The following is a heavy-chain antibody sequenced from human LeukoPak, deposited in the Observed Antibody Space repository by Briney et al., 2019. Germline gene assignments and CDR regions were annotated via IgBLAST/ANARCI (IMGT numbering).Heavy chain of an antibody. Sequence: ASVKVSCKASGYTFTSYGVSWVRQAPGQGLEWMGWISAYNGNTNYAQKLQGRVTMTTDTSTSTAYMELRSLRSDDTAVYYCARDVDYGDANHYYYGMDVWGQGTTVTVSS. CDR3: ARDVDYGDANHYYYGMDV. D-gene: IGHD4-17*01. J-gene: IGHJ6*02. CDR2: ISAYNGNT. CDR1: GYTFTSYG. V-gene: IGHV1-18*01.